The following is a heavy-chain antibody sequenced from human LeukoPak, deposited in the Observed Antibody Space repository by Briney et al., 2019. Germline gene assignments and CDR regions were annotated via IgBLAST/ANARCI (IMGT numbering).Heavy chain of an antibody. J-gene: IGHJ6*03. D-gene: IGHD2-2*01. CDR2: IYYSGST. CDR3: TMDPLGSCSSTSGYHYYMDV. CDR1: AGSLSSYY. Sequence: SDTLSLTRTVSAGSLSSYYSSWISQPPGKGLESIGYIYYSGSTYHNSSLMIRVTISVDTSKNQFSLTLTAVTAAYSAVYTCTMDPLGSCSSTSGYHYYMDVWGKGTTVTVSS. V-gene: IGHV4-30-4*02.